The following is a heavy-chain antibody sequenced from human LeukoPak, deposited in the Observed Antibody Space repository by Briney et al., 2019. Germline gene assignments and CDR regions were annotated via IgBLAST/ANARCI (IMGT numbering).Heavy chain of an antibody. V-gene: IGHV4-59*01. CDR2: IYYSGST. J-gene: IGHJ4*02. D-gene: IGHD4-23*01. Sequence: KPSETLSLTCTVSGGSISSYYWSWIRQPPGKGLEWIGYIYYSGSTNYNPSLKSRVTISVDTSKNQFSLKLSSVTAADTAVYYCARSRGNPHFDYWGQGTLVTVSS. CDR1: GGSISSYY. CDR3: ARSRGNPHFDY.